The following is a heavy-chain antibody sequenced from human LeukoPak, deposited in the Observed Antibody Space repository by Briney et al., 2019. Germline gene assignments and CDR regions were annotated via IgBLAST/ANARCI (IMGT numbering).Heavy chain of an antibody. V-gene: IGHV3-7*05. J-gene: IGHJ4*02. CDR2: IKPDGSEK. D-gene: IGHD6-19*01. CDR3: ARGRMAVAGSYEY. CDR1: GITFGSYW. Sequence: GGSLRLSCAASGITFGSYWMTWVRQAPGRGLECVANIKPDGSEKHYVDSVEGRFTVSRDNAKNSLFLEMNSLRAEDTAVYYCARGRMAVAGSYEYWGQGTLVTVSS.